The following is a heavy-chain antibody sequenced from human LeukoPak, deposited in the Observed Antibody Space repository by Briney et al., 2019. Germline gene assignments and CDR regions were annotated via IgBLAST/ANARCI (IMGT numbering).Heavy chain of an antibody. CDR3: ARDQVAAALFDY. J-gene: IGHJ4*02. V-gene: IGHV3-30-3*01. Sequence: GGSLRLSCAASGFTFSSYAMHWGRQAPGKGLEWVAVISYDGSNKYYADSVKGRFTISRDNSKNTLYLQMNSLRAEDTAVYYCARDQVAAALFDYWGQGALVTVSS. CDR2: ISYDGSNK. CDR1: GFTFSSYA. D-gene: IGHD6-13*01.